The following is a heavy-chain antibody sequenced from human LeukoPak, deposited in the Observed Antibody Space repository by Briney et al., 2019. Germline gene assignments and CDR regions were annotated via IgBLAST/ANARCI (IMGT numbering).Heavy chain of an antibody. Sequence: ASVKLSCKISDYTFSSDGFTWVRQAPGKGLEWMGWINAYNGNKNYAPKFQGRVTLTTDTSTNTAYMDLRSLRSDDTAIYYFANRGQQLYDYGGQGTRVTVSS. J-gene: IGHJ4*02. CDR1: DYTFSSDG. CDR3: ANRGQQLYDY. V-gene: IGHV1-18*01. CDR2: INAYNGNK. D-gene: IGHD6-13*01.